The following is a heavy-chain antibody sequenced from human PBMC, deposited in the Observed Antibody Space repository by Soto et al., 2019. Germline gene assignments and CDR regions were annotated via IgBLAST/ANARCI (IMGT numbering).Heavy chain of an antibody. J-gene: IGHJ5*02. CDR3: AGALDGNWFDP. CDR2: IYYSGST. V-gene: IGHV4-31*03. Sequence: QVQLQESGPGLVKPSQTLSLTCTVSGGSISSGGYYWSWIRQHPGKGLEWIGYIYYSGSTYYNPSLRSRVTISEDTSKTQSPLKLGSVTAADTAVYYCAGALDGNWFDPWGQGTLVTVSS. CDR1: GGSISSGGYY.